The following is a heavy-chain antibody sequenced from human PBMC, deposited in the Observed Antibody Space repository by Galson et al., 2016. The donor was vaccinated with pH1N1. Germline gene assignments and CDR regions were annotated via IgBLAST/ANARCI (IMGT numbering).Heavy chain of an antibody. CDR3: ARQSGSQEFGYYFDY. CDR1: DYSISSYHF. V-gene: IGHV4-38-2*01. Sequence: LSLTCAVSDYSISSYHFWGWIRQPPGKGLEWIGSIYHGGRTYYNPSLKSRDTISVDTSKNQFSLRLRSVTAADTAVYYCARQSGSQEFGYYFDYWGQGTLVTVSS. D-gene: IGHD1-26*01. J-gene: IGHJ4*02. CDR2: IYHGGRT.